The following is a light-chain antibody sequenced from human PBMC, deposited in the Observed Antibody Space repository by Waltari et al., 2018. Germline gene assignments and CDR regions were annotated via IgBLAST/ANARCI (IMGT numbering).Light chain of an antibody. J-gene: IGLJ2*01. Sequence: QSALTQPASVSGSPGQSITVSFIGTSNDIGSYNFVSWCQQPPGRAPKLRIYDVSDRPLGVSNRFSGSKSGNTASLTISGLQAEDEADYYCFSYAGSNSVAFGGGTRVTVL. CDR1: SNDIGSYNF. CDR3: FSYAGSNSVA. CDR2: DVS. V-gene: IGLV2-23*02.